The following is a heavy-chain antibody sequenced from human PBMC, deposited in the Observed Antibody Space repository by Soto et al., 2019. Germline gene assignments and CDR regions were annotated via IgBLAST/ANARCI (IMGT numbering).Heavy chain of an antibody. J-gene: IGHJ6*02. CDR3: ARGEDAFFYYGLDV. Sequence: SWSLSLTCTVSGGSVTSSYGSWIRRPPGKGLEWIAYIYDTGISGYTPSTSYNPSLKSRVTVSVDTSKSQFSLKLTSVTAADTAVYYCARGEDAFFYYGLDVWGQGITVTVSS. V-gene: IGHV4-59*02. CDR2: IYDTGISGYTPST. CDR1: GGSVTSSY.